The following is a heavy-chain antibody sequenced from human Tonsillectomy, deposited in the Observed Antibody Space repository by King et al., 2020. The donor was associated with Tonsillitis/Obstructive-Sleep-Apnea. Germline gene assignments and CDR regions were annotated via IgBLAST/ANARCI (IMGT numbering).Heavy chain of an antibody. V-gene: IGHV1-3*01. Sequence: QLVQSGAEVKKPGASVKVSCKASGYTFTSYAMHWVRQAPGQRLEWMGWINAGNGNTKYSQKFQGRVTITWDTSASTAYMELSSLRSEDTAVYYCARGGYGSGSADAFDIWGQGTMVTVSS. CDR3: ARGGYGSGSADAFDI. CDR1: GYTFTSYA. CDR2: INAGNGNT. D-gene: IGHD3-10*01. J-gene: IGHJ3*02.